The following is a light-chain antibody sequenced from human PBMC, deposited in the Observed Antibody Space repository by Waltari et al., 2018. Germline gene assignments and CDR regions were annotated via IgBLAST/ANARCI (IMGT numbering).Light chain of an antibody. V-gene: IGLV2-23*01. CDR2: EGT. CDR3: FSYADGRSLV. CDR1: STDLGSSTL. Sequence: HSALTQPASVSGSPGQSITISCTGSSTDLGSSTLVSWYQHHPGKAPTLLIYEGTERPPGISHRFPGSKSGNPASLTISSLQPDDEADYYCFSYADGRSLVFGGGTKLTVL. J-gene: IGLJ2*01.